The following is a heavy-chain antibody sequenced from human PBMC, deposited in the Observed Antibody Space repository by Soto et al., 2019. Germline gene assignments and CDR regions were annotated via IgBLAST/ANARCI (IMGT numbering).Heavy chain of an antibody. D-gene: IGHD3-16*02. CDR2: IIPIFGTA. CDR3: ARGALLTYYDYVWGSYRYYFDY. CDR1: GGTFSSYA. J-gene: IGHJ4*02. Sequence: SAKVSCKASGGTFSSYAIRWVRQAPGHGLAWMGGIIPIFGTANYAQKFQGRVTITADESTSTAYMELSSLRSEDTAVYYCARGALLTYYDYVWGSYRYYFDYWGPGILVTVSS. V-gene: IGHV1-69*13.